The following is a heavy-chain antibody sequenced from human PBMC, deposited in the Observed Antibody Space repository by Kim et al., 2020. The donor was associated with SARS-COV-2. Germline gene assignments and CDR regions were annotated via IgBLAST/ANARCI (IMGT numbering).Heavy chain of an antibody. CDR1: GGTFSSYA. D-gene: IGHD3-3*01. Sequence: SVKVSCKASGGTFSSYAISWVRQAPGQGLEWMGGIIPIFGTANYAQKFQGRVTITADESTSTAYMELSSLRSEDTAVYYCATLNHDLDFWSGYPVDYWGQGTLVTVSS. J-gene: IGHJ4*02. CDR2: IIPIFGTA. CDR3: ATLNHDLDFWSGYPVDY. V-gene: IGHV1-69*13.